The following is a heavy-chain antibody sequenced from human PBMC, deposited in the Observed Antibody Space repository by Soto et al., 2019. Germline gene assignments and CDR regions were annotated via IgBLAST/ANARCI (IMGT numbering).Heavy chain of an antibody. J-gene: IGHJ6*02. CDR3: ARGGPYPKSSFCYGMDV. Sequence: QVQLVQSGAEVKKPGSSVKVSCKASGGTFSTYSISWVRQAPGQGLEWMGESLPIFGTSHYAQNFQGRVTITADESTSTVYMEMSRLRSDDTAVYSCARGGPYPKSSFCYGMDVWGQGTTVTVSS. CDR1: GGTFSTYS. V-gene: IGHV1-69*01. CDR2: SLPIFGTS. D-gene: IGHD6-6*01.